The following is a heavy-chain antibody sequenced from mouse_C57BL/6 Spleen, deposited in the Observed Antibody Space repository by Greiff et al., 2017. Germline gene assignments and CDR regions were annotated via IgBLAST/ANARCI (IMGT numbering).Heavy chain of an antibody. D-gene: IGHD2-5*01. CDR2: IDPSDSYT. CDR3: AHSNYGGDYAMDY. J-gene: IGHJ4*01. Sequence: QVQLQQPGAELVRPGTSVKLSCKASGYTFTSYWMHWVKQRPGQGLEWIGVIDPSDSYTNYNQKFKGKATLTVDTSSSTAYMQLSSLTSEDSAVYYCAHSNYGGDYAMDYWGQGTSVTVSS. CDR1: GYTFTSYW. V-gene: IGHV1-59*01.